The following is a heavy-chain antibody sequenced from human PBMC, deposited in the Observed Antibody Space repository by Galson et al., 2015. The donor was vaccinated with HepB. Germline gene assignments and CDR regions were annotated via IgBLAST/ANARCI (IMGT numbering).Heavy chain of an antibody. CDR2: IYSGGST. J-gene: IGHJ3*02. D-gene: IGHD3-22*01. CDR1: GFTVSSNY. CDR3: ARADYYDSSDGAFDI. Sequence: SLRLSCAASGFTVSSNYVSWVRQAPGKGLEWVSVIYSGGSTYYADSVKGRFTISRDNSKNTLYLQMNSLRAEDTAVYYCARADYYDSSDGAFDIWGQGTMATVSS. V-gene: IGHV3-66*01.